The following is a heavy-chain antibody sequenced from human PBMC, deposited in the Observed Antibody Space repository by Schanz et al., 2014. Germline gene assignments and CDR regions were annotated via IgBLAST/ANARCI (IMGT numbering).Heavy chain of an antibody. D-gene: IGHD3-10*01. CDR2: INTADTT. V-gene: IGHV3-23*04. CDR3: ARAPPLVRGIAGWFGP. J-gene: IGHJ5*02. CDR1: GFTLSSYA. Sequence: DVQLAESGGGLVQPGGSLRLSCAASGFTLSSYALSWVRQSPGKGLEWVSAINTADTTYYADSVKGRFTVSRDNSKSTLYLQMNSLRADATPVYYCARAPPLVRGIAGWFGPWGQGSLVTVSS.